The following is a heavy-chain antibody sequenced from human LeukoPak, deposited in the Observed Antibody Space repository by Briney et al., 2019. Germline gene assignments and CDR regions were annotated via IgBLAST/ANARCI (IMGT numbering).Heavy chain of an antibody. J-gene: IGHJ6*04. Sequence: SETLSLTCAVYGGSFSGYYWSWIRQPPGKGLEWIGEINHSGSTNYNPSLKSRVTISVDTSKNQFSLKLSSVTAADTAVYYCARVPNYYGSGSYYNPPYYYYYGMDAWGKGTTVTVSS. CDR3: ARVPNYYGSGSYYNPPYYYYYGMDA. V-gene: IGHV4-34*01. CDR1: GGSFSGYY. D-gene: IGHD3-10*01. CDR2: INHSGST.